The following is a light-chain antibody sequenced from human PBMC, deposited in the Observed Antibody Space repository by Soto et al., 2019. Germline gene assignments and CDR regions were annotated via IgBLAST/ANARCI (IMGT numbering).Light chain of an antibody. CDR2: GAS. V-gene: IGKV3-15*01. Sequence: EIVLTQSPGTLSLSPGERATLSCSSSQSVSSSYLAWYQQHPGQATRLLIYGASNRATGIQARFSGSWSGTEFTLTISSLQSEDCAVYYCQQYNNWPPWTFGQGTKVDI. CDR1: QSVSSSY. J-gene: IGKJ1*01. CDR3: QQYNNWPPWT.